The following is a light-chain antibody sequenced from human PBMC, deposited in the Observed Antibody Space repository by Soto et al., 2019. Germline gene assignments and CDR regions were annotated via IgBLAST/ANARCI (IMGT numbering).Light chain of an antibody. Sequence: QSALTQPASVSGSPGQSITISCTGTSSDVGGYNYVSWYQQHPGTAPKLMIYEVSNRPSGVSNRFSGSKSGNTASLTISGLQAEDEADYYCSSYTSSSTPVVFGGGTKRTVL. CDR2: EVS. CDR3: SSYTSSSTPVV. J-gene: IGLJ2*01. CDR1: SSDVGGYNY. V-gene: IGLV2-14*01.